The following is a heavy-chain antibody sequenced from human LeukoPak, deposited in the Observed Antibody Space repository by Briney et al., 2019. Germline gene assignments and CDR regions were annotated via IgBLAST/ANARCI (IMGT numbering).Heavy chain of an antibody. CDR3: AKGLWVYGRGLYFDY. CDR1: GFTFSSYA. J-gene: IGHJ4*02. CDR2: ISGSGGST. V-gene: IGHV3-23*01. Sequence: GGSLRLSCAASGFTFSSYAMSWVRQAPGKGLEWVSAISGSGGSTYYADSVKGRFTISRDNSKNTLYPQMNSLRAEDTAVYYCAKGLWVYGRGLYFDYWGQGTLVTVSS. D-gene: IGHD2-8*01.